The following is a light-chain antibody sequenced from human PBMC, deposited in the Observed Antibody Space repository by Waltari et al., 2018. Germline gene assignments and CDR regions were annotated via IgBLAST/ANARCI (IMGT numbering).Light chain of an antibody. CDR3: CSYAGSYTV. V-gene: IGLV2-11*01. CDR1: SSDGGGYNY. Sequence: QSALTQPRSVSGSPGQSVTISCTGTSSDGGGYNYVSWYQQHPGKAPTLMIYDVSKRPAGVPDRFSGSKSGNTASLTISGLQAEDEADYYCCSYAGSYTVFGGGTKLTVL. CDR2: DVS. J-gene: IGLJ2*01.